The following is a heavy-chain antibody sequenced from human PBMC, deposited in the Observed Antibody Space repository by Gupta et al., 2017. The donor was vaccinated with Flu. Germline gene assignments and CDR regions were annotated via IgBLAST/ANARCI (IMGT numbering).Heavy chain of an antibody. J-gene: IGHJ6*02. CDR3: ARLGGYYGYYGIDV. Sequence: RQPPGKGLEWIGSIYYSGSTYYNASLKSRVTISVDTSNNQFSLKLISVTASDTGVYYCARLGGYYGYYGIDVWGQGTTVTVSS. V-gene: IGHV4-39*01. D-gene: IGHD2-15*01. CDR2: IYYSGST.